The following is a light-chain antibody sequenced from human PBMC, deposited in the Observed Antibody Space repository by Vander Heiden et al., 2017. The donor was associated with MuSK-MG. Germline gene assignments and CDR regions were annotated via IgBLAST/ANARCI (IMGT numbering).Light chain of an antibody. CDR3: HSRDSSGDHVV. J-gene: IGLJ2*01. V-gene: IGLV3-19*01. CDR2: GKN. Sequence: SSELTQDTDVSVALGQTVKITCQGDSLRKFYTSWYQQKAGQAPVLVFYGKNNRPSGIPDRISGTRSGDTASLTIAGAQAEDEAEYYCHSRDSSGDHVVFGGGTKLTVL. CDR1: SLRKFY.